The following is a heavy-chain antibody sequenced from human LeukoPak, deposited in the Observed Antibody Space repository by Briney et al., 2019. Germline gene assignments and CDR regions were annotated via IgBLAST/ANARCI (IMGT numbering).Heavy chain of an antibody. CDR2: ISARGDNT. CDR1: GFTFTNYA. V-gene: IGHV3-23*01. CDR3: AKAYHYGAGSSFDY. J-gene: IGHJ4*02. D-gene: IGHD3-10*01. Sequence: PGGSLRLSCAASGFTFTNYAMSWVRQAPGKGLERVSAISARGDNTYYADSVKGRFSISRDNSQNTQYLQMNSLRAEDTAIYYCAKAYHYGAGSSFDYWGQGILVTVSS.